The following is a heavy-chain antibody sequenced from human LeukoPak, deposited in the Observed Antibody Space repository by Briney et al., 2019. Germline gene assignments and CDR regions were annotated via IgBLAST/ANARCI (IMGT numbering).Heavy chain of an antibody. V-gene: IGHV4-38-2*02. J-gene: IGHJ5*02. Sequence: SETLSLTCTVSGYSISSGYYWGWIRQPPGKGLEWIWSIYHSGSTYYNPSLKSRVTISVDTSKNQFSLKLSSVTAADTAVYYCARGSLQQLVPGYNWFDPWGQGTLVTVSS. D-gene: IGHD6-6*01. CDR1: GYSISSGYY. CDR2: IYHSGST. CDR3: ARGSLQQLVPGYNWFDP.